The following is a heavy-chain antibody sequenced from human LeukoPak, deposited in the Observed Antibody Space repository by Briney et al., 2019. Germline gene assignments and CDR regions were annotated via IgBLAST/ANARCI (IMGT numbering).Heavy chain of an antibody. V-gene: IGHV4-61*03. J-gene: IGHJ4*02. D-gene: IGHD1-1*01. CDR2: IHYSGSS. CDR3: ARGERLGPDF. CDR1: GYSINSGYY. Sequence: SETLSLTCTVSGYSINSGYYWTWIRQPPGKGLEWIGYIHYSGSSNYNPSLQSRVTISVDTSRGHFSLKLSSATAADTAVYYCARGERLGPDFWGQGTLVTVSS.